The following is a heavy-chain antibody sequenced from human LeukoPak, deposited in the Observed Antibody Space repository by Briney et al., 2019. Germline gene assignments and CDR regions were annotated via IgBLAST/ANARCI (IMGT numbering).Heavy chain of an antibody. D-gene: IGHD6-13*01. CDR1: GFTFSSYW. CDR3: ARQEQSFRISSYFDY. Sequence: GGSLRLSCAASGFTFSSYWMHWVRQAPGKGLVWVSRINSDGSSTSYADSVKGRFTISRDNAKNTLYLQMNSLSAEDTAVYYCARQEQSFRISSYFDYWGQGTLVTVSS. CDR2: INSDGSST. J-gene: IGHJ4*02. V-gene: IGHV3-74*01.